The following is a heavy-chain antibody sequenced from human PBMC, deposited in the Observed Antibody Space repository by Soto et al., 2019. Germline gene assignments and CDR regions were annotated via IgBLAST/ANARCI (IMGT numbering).Heavy chain of an antibody. CDR3: AKAGRDSGSYGGF. Sequence: PWGSLRLSCSASGFTFSSSAMRWVRQAPGKGLEWVPVLTGGGDATHYAASAKGRFTFSRDNSQNTLIMQMNSLRSEDTAVYFLAKAGRDSGSYGGFWGQGALVAVS. CDR1: GFTFSSSA. CDR2: LTGGGDAT. D-gene: IGHD1-26*01. J-gene: IGHJ4*02. V-gene: IGHV3-23*01.